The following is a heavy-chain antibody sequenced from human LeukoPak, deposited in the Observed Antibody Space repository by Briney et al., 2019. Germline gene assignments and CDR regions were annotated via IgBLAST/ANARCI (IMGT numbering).Heavy chain of an antibody. Sequence: SETLSLTCTVSGGSISSYYWSWIRQPPGKGLEWIGYIYYSGSTNYNPSLKSRVSISVDTSKNQFSLELSSVTAADTAVYYCARMSRVPWWYVDYWGQGTLVTVSS. CDR3: ARMSRVPWWYVDY. J-gene: IGHJ4*02. CDR1: GGSISSYY. D-gene: IGHD2-15*01. CDR2: IYYSGST. V-gene: IGHV4-59*01.